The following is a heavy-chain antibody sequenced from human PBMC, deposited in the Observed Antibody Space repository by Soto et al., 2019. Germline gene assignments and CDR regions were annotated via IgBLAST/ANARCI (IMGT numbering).Heavy chain of an antibody. V-gene: IGHV3-30-3*01. CDR3: AREPPSNSSSWPPPFDY. J-gene: IGHJ4*02. CDR1: GFTFSSYA. Sequence: QVQLVESGGGVVQPGRSLRLSCAASGFTFSSYAMHWVRQAPGKGLEWVAVISYDGSNKYYADSVKGRFTISRDNSKNTLYLQMNSLRAEDTAVYYCAREPPSNSSSWPPPFDYWGQGTLVTVSS. CDR2: ISYDGSNK. D-gene: IGHD6-13*01.